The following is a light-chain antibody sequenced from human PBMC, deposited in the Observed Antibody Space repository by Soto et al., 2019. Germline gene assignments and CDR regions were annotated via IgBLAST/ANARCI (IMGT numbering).Light chain of an antibody. V-gene: IGKV1-6*01. CDR3: LQDYNYPWT. CDR2: AAS. J-gene: IGKJ1*01. Sequence: MTHSQTPLFASVRDIVTITCRASQGIRNDLGCYQQKPGKAPKLLIYAASSLQGGAPSRFSGSGSGTDFTLTISSLQPEDFATYYCLQDYNYPWTLGQGTKVDIK. CDR1: QGIRND.